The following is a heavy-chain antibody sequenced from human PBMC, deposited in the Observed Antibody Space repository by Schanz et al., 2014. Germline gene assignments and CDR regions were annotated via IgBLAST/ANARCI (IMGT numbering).Heavy chain of an antibody. V-gene: IGHV1-18*01. CDR2: ISPYNGNA. CDR3: AYIGVNEYCRFGLDL. D-gene: IGHD3-16*01. Sequence: QVQLVQSGAEAKKPGASVKVSCKASGYTFTSYGISWVRQAPEQGLEWMGWISPYNGNANYAQKFLGIVTITADKSTSTANMVLKRLRSADTAVNYCAYIGVNEYCRFGLDLWGQGTTVTVSS. J-gene: IGHJ6*02. CDR1: GYTFTSYG.